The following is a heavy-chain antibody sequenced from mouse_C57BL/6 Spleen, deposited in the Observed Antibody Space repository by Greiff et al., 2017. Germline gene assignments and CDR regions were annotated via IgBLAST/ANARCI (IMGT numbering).Heavy chain of an antibody. Sequence: QVQLQQSGAELVKPGASVKLSCKASGYTFTSYWMQWVKQRPGQGLEWIGEIDPSDSYTNYNQKFKGKATLTVDTSSSTAYMQLSSLTSEDSAVYYCARSNYYGSSCGYFDVWGTGTTVTVSS. CDR2: IDPSDSYT. V-gene: IGHV1-50*01. CDR1: GYTFTSYW. CDR3: ARSNYYGSSCGYFDV. J-gene: IGHJ1*03. D-gene: IGHD1-1*01.